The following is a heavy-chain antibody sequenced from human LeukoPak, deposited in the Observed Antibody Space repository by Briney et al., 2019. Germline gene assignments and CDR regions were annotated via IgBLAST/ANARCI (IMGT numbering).Heavy chain of an antibody. J-gene: IGHJ4*02. D-gene: IGHD4-17*01. Sequence: PGTSLRLSCAASGISFSSHGMHWVRQAPGKGLEWVAVIWYDGSNIYYTDSVKGRFTISRDNSKNTLYLQMNSLRVEDTAVYYCARGDPTVTTKQNLDYWGQGTLVTVSS. CDR2: IWYDGSNI. CDR1: GISFSSHG. V-gene: IGHV3-33*01. CDR3: ARGDPTVTTKQNLDY.